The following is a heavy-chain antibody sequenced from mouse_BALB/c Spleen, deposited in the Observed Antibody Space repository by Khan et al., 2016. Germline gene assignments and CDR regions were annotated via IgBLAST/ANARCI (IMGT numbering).Heavy chain of an antibody. V-gene: IGHV9-1*02. CDR3: ARQGPGAMDY. J-gene: IGHJ4*01. CDR2: INTFTGQP. CDR1: GYTFTNYG. Sequence: QIQLVQSGPELKKPGETVKISCKASGYTFTNYGMIWVKQAPGKDLKWMGWINTFTGQPSYADDFKGRFAFSLETSASTAYLQINNLKNEDMATYFFARQGPGAMDYGAQGTSVTVSS.